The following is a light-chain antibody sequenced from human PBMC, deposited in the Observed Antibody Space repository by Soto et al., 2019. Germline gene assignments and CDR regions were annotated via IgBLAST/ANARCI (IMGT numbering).Light chain of an antibody. CDR1: QSLLHSDGKTY. Sequence: DIVMTQTPLSLSVTPGQPASISCKSSQSLLHSDGKTYLCWYLQKPGQSPQLLIYEGSNRFFGAPDRFSGSGSGTDFTLKIGRVEAEDVGIYCCMQSVHLPSITVGPGTRLEIK. CDR2: EGS. CDR3: MQSVHLPSIT. J-gene: IGKJ5*01. V-gene: IGKV2D-29*02.